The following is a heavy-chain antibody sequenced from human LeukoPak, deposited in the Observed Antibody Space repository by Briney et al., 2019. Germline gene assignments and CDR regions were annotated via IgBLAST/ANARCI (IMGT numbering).Heavy chain of an antibody. CDR2: IYSDGTT. Sequence: TGGSLRLSCIPSGFTVSSNYMSWVRQAPGKGLEWVSVIYSDGTTYYADSVKGRFTISRDNSKNTLYLQMNSLRAEDTAVYYCARDSPYSDYLIGGAFNIWGQGAMVTVSS. CDR1: GFTVSSNY. D-gene: IGHD4-11*01. V-gene: IGHV3-53*01. CDR3: ARDSPYSDYLIGGAFNI. J-gene: IGHJ3*02.